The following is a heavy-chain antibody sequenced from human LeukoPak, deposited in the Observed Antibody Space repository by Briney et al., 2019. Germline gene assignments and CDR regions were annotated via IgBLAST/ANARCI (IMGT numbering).Heavy chain of an antibody. D-gene: IGHD3-3*01. CDR2: VQYDGSNK. CDR3: ARLGVALDN. V-gene: IGHV3-30*02. Sequence: GGSLRLSCAASGFTFSTYDMHWVRQAPGKWLEWVAFVQYDGSNKYYADSVKGRFTISRDNSKNTLYLQMNSLRVEDTATYYCARLGVALDNWGQGTLVTVSS. J-gene: IGHJ4*02. CDR1: GFTFSTYD.